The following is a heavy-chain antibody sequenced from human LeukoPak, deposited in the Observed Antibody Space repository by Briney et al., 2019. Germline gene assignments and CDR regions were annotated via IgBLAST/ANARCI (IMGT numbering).Heavy chain of an antibody. CDR2: IYSGGSI. Sequence: GGSLRLSCAASGFTVSSNYMSWVRQAPGKGVEWVAVIYSGGSIYYADSVKGRFTISRDNSKNTLYLQMNSLRAEDTAVYYCAREERGYYYDSSGPSGEYFQHWGQGTLVTVSS. J-gene: IGHJ1*01. V-gene: IGHV3-66*01. D-gene: IGHD3-22*01. CDR1: GFTVSSNY. CDR3: AREERGYYYDSSGPSGEYFQH.